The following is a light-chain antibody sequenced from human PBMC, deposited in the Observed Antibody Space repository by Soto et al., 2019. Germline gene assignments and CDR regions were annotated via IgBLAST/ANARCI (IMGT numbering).Light chain of an antibody. CDR2: AAS. CDR3: QKTYSTPFT. Sequence: DIQMTQSPSSLSASVGDRVTITCRASQTISNYLNWYQEKPGRAPKLLIYAASNLQSGVPSRFSGSGSGTDFTLTITNLQPEDFATYYCQKTYSTPFTFGPGTYVDVK. CDR1: QTISNY. V-gene: IGKV1-39*01. J-gene: IGKJ3*01.